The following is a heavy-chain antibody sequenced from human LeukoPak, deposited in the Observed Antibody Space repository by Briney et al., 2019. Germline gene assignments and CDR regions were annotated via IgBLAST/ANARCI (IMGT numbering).Heavy chain of an antibody. D-gene: IGHD3-10*01. Sequence: GGSLRLSCAASGFTFSSYGMHWVRQAPGKGLEWVAVISYDGSNKYYADSVKGRFTISRDNSKNTLYLQMNSLRAEDTAVYYCARDKLLWFGELSSSDAFDIWGQGTMVTVSS. CDR1: GFTFSSYG. CDR2: ISYDGSNK. CDR3: ARDKLLWFGELSSSDAFDI. J-gene: IGHJ3*02. V-gene: IGHV3-30*03.